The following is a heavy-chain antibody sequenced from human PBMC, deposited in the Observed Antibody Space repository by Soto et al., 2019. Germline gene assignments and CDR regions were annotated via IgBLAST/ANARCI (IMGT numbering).Heavy chain of an antibody. D-gene: IGHD6-6*01. Sequence: PSETLSLTCNVSGGAITGYYWNWIRQPPGKGLEWIGYVYFSGSTKYNPSLTSRVTISVDMSKKQFSLRLTSMTSADTAVYYCSRERGAVASIADAFDIWGQGTMVTVS. V-gene: IGHV4-59*01. CDR3: SRERGAVASIADAFDI. CDR1: GGAITGYY. J-gene: IGHJ3*02. CDR2: VYFSGST.